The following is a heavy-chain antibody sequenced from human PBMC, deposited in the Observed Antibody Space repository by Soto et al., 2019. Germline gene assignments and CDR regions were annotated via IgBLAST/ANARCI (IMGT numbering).Heavy chain of an antibody. V-gene: IGHV3-33*01. Sequence: QVQLVESGGGVVQPGRSLRLSCAASGFTFSSYGMHWVRQAPGKGLEWVAVIWYDGSNKYYADSVKGRFTISRDNSKNTLYLQMNSMRAEDTAVYYCARDLKMRDGDWYFDLWGRGTLVTVYS. CDR1: GFTFSSYG. CDR3: ARDLKMRDGDWYFDL. D-gene: IGHD3-10*01. J-gene: IGHJ2*01. CDR2: IWYDGSNK.